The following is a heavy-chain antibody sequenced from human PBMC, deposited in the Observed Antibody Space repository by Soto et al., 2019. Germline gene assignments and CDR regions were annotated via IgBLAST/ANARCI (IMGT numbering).Heavy chain of an antibody. CDR1: GGSMRRGSYY. CDR2: IYYSGST. J-gene: IGHJ5*02. Sequence: CTVSGGSMRRGSYYCGCMCQPPGKRLEWIGSIYYSGSTYYNPSLKSRVTIAVDTSKNQFSLKLSSVTAADTAVYYCARHLSAGYYYGSGSYLCWFDPWGQGTLVTVSS. D-gene: IGHD3-10*01. V-gene: IGHV4-39*01. CDR3: ARHLSAGYYYGSGSYLCWFDP.